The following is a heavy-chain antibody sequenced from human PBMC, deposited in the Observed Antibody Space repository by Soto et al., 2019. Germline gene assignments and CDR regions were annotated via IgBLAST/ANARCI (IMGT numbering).Heavy chain of an antibody. CDR1: GYTFTSYG. CDR3: ATDHEPYSV. CDR2: ISAYNGNT. J-gene: IGHJ4*02. V-gene: IGHV1-18*01. D-gene: IGHD2-21*01. Sequence: ASVKVSCKASGYTFTSYGISWVRQAPGQGLEWMGWISAYNGNTNYAQKLQGRVTITTDTSASTAYMELSSLTSDDTAVYYCATDHEPYSVWGQGTLVTVSS.